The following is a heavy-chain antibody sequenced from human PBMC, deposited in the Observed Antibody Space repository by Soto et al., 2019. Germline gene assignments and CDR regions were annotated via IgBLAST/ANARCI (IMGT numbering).Heavy chain of an antibody. D-gene: IGHD1-1*01. J-gene: IGHJ5*01. CDR1: GGSVRAPDW. Sequence: PSETLSLTCTLSGGSVRAPDWWKWVRQSPDKGLEWIAEVHISGHSNYNPSLRSRVSVSIDSSKNQFYLNLNSVTAADTDIYYCARVRQGCSANNCYFDPWGQGTRVTVSS. CDR2: VHISGHS. V-gene: IGHV4-4*02. CDR3: ARVRQGCSANNCYFDP.